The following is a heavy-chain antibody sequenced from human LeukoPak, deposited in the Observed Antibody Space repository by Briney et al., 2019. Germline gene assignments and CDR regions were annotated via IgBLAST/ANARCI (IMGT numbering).Heavy chain of an antibody. Sequence: GGSLRLSCVASGIAFSNSIMHWVRQAPGKGLEWVSAMSYDGFSKYYADSMKGRLTISRDDSKNTVYLQMKSLRPEDTAVYYCAREGHTSGYCGTFDVWGQGSTVAVS. CDR3: AREGHTSGYCGTFDV. D-gene: IGHD3-22*01. J-gene: IGHJ3*01. CDR1: GIAFSNSI. CDR2: MSYDGFSK. V-gene: IGHV3-30*04.